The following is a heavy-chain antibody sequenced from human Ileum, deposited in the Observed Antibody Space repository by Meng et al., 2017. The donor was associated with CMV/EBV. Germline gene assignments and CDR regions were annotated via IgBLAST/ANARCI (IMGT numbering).Heavy chain of an antibody. Sequence: SETLSLTCTVSGGSISSSSYYWGWIRQPPGKGLEWIGSIYYSGSTYYNPSLKSRVTISVDTSKNQFSLKLSSVTAADTAVYYCASGTYDFWSGYGGDWFAPWGHGNRV. V-gene: IGHV4-39*01. J-gene: IGHJ5*02. CDR2: IYYSGST. CDR1: GGSISSSSYY. CDR3: ASGTYDFWSGYGGDWFAP. D-gene: IGHD3-3*01.